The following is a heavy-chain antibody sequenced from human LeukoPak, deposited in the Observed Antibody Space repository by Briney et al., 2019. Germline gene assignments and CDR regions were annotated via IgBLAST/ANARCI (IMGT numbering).Heavy chain of an antibody. Sequence: ASVKVSCKASGYTFTSYGISWVRQAPGQGLEWMGWISGYNDNTNYAQKLQGRVTMTTDTSTSTAYMELRSLRSDDTAVYYCARLEDYYYYMDVWGKGTTVTASS. CDR3: ARLEDYYYYMDV. CDR1: GYTFTSYG. J-gene: IGHJ6*03. V-gene: IGHV1-18*01. CDR2: ISGYNDNT.